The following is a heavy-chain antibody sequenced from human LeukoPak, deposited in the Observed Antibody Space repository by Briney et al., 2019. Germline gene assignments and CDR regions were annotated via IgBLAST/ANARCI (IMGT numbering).Heavy chain of an antibody. Sequence: PGGSLRLSCAASGFTFSSYEMNWVRQAPGKGLEWVAHIKQDGSEKYYVDSLKGRFTISRDNAKNSLYLQMNSLRAEDAAVYYCARDAYDSGGYVQGVGFDYWGQGTLVTVSS. CDR1: GFTFSSYE. V-gene: IGHV3-7*01. D-gene: IGHD3-22*01. CDR3: ARDAYDSGGYVQGVGFDY. CDR2: IKQDGSEK. J-gene: IGHJ4*02.